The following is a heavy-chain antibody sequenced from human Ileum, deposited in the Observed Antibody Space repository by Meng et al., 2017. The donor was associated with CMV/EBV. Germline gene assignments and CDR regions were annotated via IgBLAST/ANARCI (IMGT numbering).Heavy chain of an antibody. V-gene: IGHV3-11*04. CDR2: ISSSGSTI. CDR1: GFTFSDYY. J-gene: IGHJ6*02. D-gene: IGHD1-26*01. CDR3: AREEVGATSRWGMDV. Sequence: GESLKISCAASGFTFSDYYMSWIRQAPGKGLEWVSCISSSGSTIYYADSVKGRFTISRDNAKNSLYLQMNSLRAEDTAVYYCAREEVGATSRWGMDVWGQGTTVTVSS.